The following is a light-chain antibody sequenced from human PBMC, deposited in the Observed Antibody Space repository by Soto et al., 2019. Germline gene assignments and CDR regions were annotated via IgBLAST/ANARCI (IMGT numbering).Light chain of an antibody. CDR1: SSDVGAYNS. Sequence: QSVLAQPASVSGSPGQSITISCTGTSSDVGAYNSVSWYQQHPHKAPQVIIYKGTQRPSGVSNRFSGSTSGNAASLTISGLQADDEADYFCCSSASESTYVFGNGTKVTV. J-gene: IGLJ1*01. CDR3: CSSASESTYV. CDR2: KGT. V-gene: IGLV2-23*01.